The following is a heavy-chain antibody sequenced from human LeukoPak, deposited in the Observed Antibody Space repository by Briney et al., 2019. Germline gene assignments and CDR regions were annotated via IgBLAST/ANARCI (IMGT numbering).Heavy chain of an antibody. Sequence: PGGSLRLSCAASGFTFSSYAMSWVRQAPGKGLEWVSAVSDSGGYTYYADSVKGRFTISRDNAKNSLYLQMNSLRAEDTAVYYCARGQWLGPDYWGQGTLVTVSS. CDR3: ARGQWLGPDY. J-gene: IGHJ4*02. CDR2: VSDSGGYT. V-gene: IGHV3-23*01. CDR1: GFTFSSYA. D-gene: IGHD6-19*01.